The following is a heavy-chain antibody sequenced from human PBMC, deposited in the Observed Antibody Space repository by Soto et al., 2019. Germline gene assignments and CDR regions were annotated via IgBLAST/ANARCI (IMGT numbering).Heavy chain of an antibody. J-gene: IGHJ6*02. CDR2: INPNSGGT. V-gene: IGHV1-2*02. CDR3: PINIAVAGTGRAPYYYGMDV. D-gene: IGHD6-19*01. CDR1: GYTLTGYY. Sequence: ASVKVSCKASGYTLTGYYMHWVRQAPGQGLEWMGWINPNSGGTNYAQKFQGRVTMTRDTSISTAYMELSRLRSDDTAVYYCPINIAVAGTGRAPYYYGMDVWGQGPTVTVSS.